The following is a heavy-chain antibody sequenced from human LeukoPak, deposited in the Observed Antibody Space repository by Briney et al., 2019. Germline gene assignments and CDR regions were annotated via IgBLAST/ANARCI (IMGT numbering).Heavy chain of an antibody. Sequence: ASVKVSCKVSGYTLTELSMHWVRQAPGKGLEWMGGFDPEDGETIYAQKFQGRVTMTEDTSTDTAYMELSSLRSEDTAVYYCATTSMIVPTDAAFDIWGQGTMVIVSS. D-gene: IGHD3-22*01. CDR1: GYTLTELS. J-gene: IGHJ3*02. CDR2: FDPEDGET. CDR3: ATTSMIVPTDAAFDI. V-gene: IGHV1-24*01.